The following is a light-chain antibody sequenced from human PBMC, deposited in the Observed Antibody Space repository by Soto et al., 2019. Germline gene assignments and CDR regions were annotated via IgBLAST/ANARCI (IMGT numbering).Light chain of an antibody. CDR2: GAS. J-gene: IGKJ1*01. CDR1: QSVSNNY. Sequence: EIVLTQSPGTLYLSQGERSILSCRASQSVSNNYLAWYQQKPGQAPRLLIYGASNRATGIPDRFSGSGSGTDFTLTISRLEPEDFAVYYCQQYGSSGTFGQGTKVDIK. V-gene: IGKV3-20*01. CDR3: QQYGSSGT.